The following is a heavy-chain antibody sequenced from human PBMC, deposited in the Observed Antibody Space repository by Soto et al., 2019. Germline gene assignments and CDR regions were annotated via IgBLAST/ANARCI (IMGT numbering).Heavy chain of an antibody. V-gene: IGHV4-38-2*02. CDR3: ARVTMVIRDSDHFGVDV. D-gene: IGHD4-17*01. Sequence: SETLSLTCLVSGFPISSTYSWGWIRQPPGKGLEWIGSISHSGTTSYSPSLTSRVSISVDTSKNQVSLKLTSVTAADTAVYFCARVTMVIRDSDHFGVDVWGHGTTVTVS. J-gene: IGHJ6*02. CDR2: ISHSGTT. CDR1: GFPISSTYS.